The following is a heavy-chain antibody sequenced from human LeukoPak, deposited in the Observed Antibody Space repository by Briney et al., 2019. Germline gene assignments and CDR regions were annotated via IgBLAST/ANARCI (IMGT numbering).Heavy chain of an antibody. V-gene: IGHV3-33*06. J-gene: IGHJ4*02. Sequence: GGSLRLSCAASGFTLSSYGMHCVRQAPGKGLEWMAVIWYDGSNKYYADSVKGRFTISRDNSKNTLYLQMNSLRAEDTAVYYCAKDRGGSSSADYWGQGILVTVSS. CDR3: AKDRGGSSSADY. CDR2: IWYDGSNK. CDR1: GFTLSSYG. D-gene: IGHD1-26*01.